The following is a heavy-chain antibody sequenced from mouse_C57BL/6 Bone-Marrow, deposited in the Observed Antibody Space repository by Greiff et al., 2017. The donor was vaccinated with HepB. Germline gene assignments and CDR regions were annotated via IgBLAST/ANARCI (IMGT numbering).Heavy chain of an antibody. D-gene: IGHD2-1*01. V-gene: IGHV1-19*01. CDR2: INPYNGGT. CDR3: AHYGNAAWFAY. CDR1: GYTFTDYY. Sequence: VQLQQSGPVLVKPGASVKMSCKASGYTFTDYYMNWVMQSHGKSLEWFGVINPYNGGTSYNQKFKGKATLTVDKSSSTAYMELNSLTSEDSAVYYCAHYGNAAWFAYWAKGPLVTV. J-gene: IGHJ3*01.